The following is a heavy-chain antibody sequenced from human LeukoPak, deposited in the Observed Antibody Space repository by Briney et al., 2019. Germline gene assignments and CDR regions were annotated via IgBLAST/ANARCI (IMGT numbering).Heavy chain of an antibody. Sequence: PSETLSLTCTVSGGSISSSSYYWGWIRQPPGKGLEWIGYIYYSGSTNYNPSLKSRVTISVDTSKNQFSLKLSSVTAADTAVYYCARALYDSSGYYSVIDAFDIWGQGTTVTVSS. CDR3: ARALYDSSGYYSVIDAFDI. CDR2: IYYSGST. CDR1: GGSISSSSYY. V-gene: IGHV4-61*05. D-gene: IGHD3-22*01. J-gene: IGHJ3*02.